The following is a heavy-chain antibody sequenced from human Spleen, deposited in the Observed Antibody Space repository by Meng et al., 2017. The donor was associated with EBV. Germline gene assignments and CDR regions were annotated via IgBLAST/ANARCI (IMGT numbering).Heavy chain of an antibody. CDR3: ARPFPSWQSPRLDPFGA. J-gene: IGHJ5*02. D-gene: IGHD6-19*01. V-gene: IGHV4-38-2*01. Sequence: QVQLQESGPGLVKPSQTLSLTCAVSCDSISSFYYWAWLRQPPGRGLEWIGSVHYSGSTYYSPSLKSRVTVSVDTSKNQFSLRLTSVTAADTAVYYCARPFPSWQSPRLDPFGAWGQGTLVTVAS. CDR1: CDSISSFYY. CDR2: VHYSGST.